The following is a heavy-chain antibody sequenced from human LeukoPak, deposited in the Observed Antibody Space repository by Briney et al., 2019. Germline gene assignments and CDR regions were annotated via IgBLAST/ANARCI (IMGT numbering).Heavy chain of an antibody. D-gene: IGHD6-19*01. V-gene: IGHV3-23*01. Sequence: GGSLRLSCAASGFTFSTYAMTWVRQAPGKGLECVSGISGSGGSTYYADSVKGRFTIPRDNSKNTLYLQMNSLRPEDTAVYYCAKAKYSSGWYYFDYWGQGALVTVSS. J-gene: IGHJ4*02. CDR1: GFTFSTYA. CDR3: AKAKYSSGWYYFDY. CDR2: ISGSGGST.